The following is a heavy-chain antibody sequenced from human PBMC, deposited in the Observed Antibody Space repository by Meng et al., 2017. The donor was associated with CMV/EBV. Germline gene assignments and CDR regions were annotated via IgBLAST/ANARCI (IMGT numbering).Heavy chain of an antibody. CDR3: ARGAAPYYDFWSGYYLWRFYYGMDV. D-gene: IGHD3-3*01. CDR1: GYTFTSYD. V-gene: IGHV1-8*01. CDR2: MNPNSGNT. J-gene: IGHJ6*02. Sequence: ASVKVSCKASGYTFTSYDINWVRQATGQGLEWMGWMNPNSGNTGYAQKFQGRVTMTRNTSISTAYMELRSLRSEDTAVYYCARGAAPYYDFWSGYYLWRFYYGMDVWGQGTTVTVSS.